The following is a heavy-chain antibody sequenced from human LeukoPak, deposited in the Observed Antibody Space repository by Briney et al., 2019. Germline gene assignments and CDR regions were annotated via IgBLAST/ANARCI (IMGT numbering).Heavy chain of an antibody. V-gene: IGHV4-39*07. CDR3: ARAISAYHDY. J-gene: IGHJ4*02. Sequence: SETLSLTCTVSGGSISSSNYYWGWIRQPPGKGLEWIGNMYYSGSTYYNPSLKSRVTVSVDTSKNQFSLKLSSVTAADTAVYYCARAISAYHDYWGQGTLVTVSS. D-gene: IGHD3-16*01. CDR1: GGSISSSNYY. CDR2: MYYSGST.